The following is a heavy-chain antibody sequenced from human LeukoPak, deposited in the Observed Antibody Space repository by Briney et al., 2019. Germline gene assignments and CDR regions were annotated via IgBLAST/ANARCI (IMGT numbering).Heavy chain of an antibody. CDR1: ASTFSRYA. V-gene: IGHV3-48*04. Sequence: PGGSLRLSCAASASTFSRYAMNWVRQAPEKGLEWVSYISSSSDTIYYADSVKGRFTISRDNAKNSLYLQMNSLRAEDTAVYYCAGGGPRPPYYYYYYGMDVWGQGTTVTVSS. D-gene: IGHD3-16*01. J-gene: IGHJ6*02. CDR3: AGGGPRPPYYYYYYGMDV. CDR2: ISSSSDTI.